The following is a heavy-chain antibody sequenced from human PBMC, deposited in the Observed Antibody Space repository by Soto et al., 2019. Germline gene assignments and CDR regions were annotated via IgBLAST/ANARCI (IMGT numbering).Heavy chain of an antibody. J-gene: IGHJ6*02. CDR2: MNAKSGDT. CDR1: GYTFSDFD. CDR3: ARGNPFNYAGFDV. D-gene: IGHD3-16*01. Sequence: QAHLEQSGAEVKRPGASVTVSCKASGYTFSDFDINWLRQAAGQGPEWMGWMNAKSGDTFSAQRFQGKFRLTWDTSLNTAYMEVGSLTSGDAAIYYCARGNPFNYAGFDVWGQGTTVAVSS. V-gene: IGHV1-8*01.